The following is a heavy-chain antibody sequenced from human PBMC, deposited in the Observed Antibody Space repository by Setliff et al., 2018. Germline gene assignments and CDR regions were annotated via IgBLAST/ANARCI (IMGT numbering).Heavy chain of an antibody. CDR1: GGPVTRTTTF. D-gene: IGHD5-18*01. V-gene: IGHV4-39*07. J-gene: IGHJ6*02. CDR3: AGEHGYSYGQTYYYYGMDV. Sequence: SETLSLTCTVSGGPVTRTTTFWGWVRQTPGKGLEWIGSTYDSGSTYYNPSLNSRVTISVDTSKNQFSLKLSSVTAADTAVYYCAGEHGYSYGQTYYYYGMDVWGQGTTVTVSS. CDR2: TYDSGST.